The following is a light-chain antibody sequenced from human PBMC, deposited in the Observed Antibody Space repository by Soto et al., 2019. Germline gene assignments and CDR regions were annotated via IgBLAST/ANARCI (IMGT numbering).Light chain of an antibody. CDR1: QGISTY. CDR2: AAS. J-gene: IGKJ1*01. CDR3: QNYNGAPWT. V-gene: IGKV1-27*01. Sequence: DIQMTQSPSSLSASVGDSVTITCRASQGISTYLVWYQQKPGTVPKLLIFAASTLQSGVPSRFSGSGSGTDFTLTISSLQPEDVATYYCQNYNGAPWTFGQGTKVEIK.